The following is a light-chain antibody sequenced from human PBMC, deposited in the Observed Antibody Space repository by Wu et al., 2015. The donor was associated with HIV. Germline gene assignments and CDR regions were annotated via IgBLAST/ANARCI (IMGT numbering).Light chain of an antibody. CDR1: QGISSY. J-gene: IGKJ1*01. Sequence: AIRMTQSPSSLSASTGDRVPITCRASQGISSYLAWYQQKPGKVPKLLIYDASTLQSGVPSRFSGSGSGTDFTLTISSLQPEDFATYYCQQSYSTPQTFGQGTKVEIK. CDR2: DAS. V-gene: IGKV1-8*01. CDR3: QQSYSTPQT.